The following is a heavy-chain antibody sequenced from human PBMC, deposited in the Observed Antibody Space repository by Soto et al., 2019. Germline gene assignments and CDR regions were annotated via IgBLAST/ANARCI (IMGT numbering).Heavy chain of an antibody. CDR2: IKSKTDGGTT. CDR1: GFTFSNAW. D-gene: IGHD3-10*01. V-gene: IGHV3-15*01. Sequence: GGSLRLSCAASGFTFSNAWMSWVRQAPGKGLEWVGRIKSKTDGGTTDYATTVKGRFTISRDDSKNTLDLQMNSLKTYDTAVYYCTATYYYGSGSYYFDYWGQGTLVTVSS. CDR3: TATYYYGSGSYYFDY. J-gene: IGHJ4*02.